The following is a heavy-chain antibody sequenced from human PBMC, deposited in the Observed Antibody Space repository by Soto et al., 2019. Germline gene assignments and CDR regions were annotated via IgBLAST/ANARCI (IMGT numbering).Heavy chain of an antibody. Sequence: QVTLKESGPMLVKPTQSLTLTCTFSGFSLTTNGVGVGWIRQPPGKALEWLALISWDDDNRYSPSLKNRLTTTKDTSKNQVVLTMANMDPVDTATYYCAHERLLWVGGYFDFWGQGILVTVSS. D-gene: IGHD3-10*01. CDR2: ISWDDDN. CDR1: GFSLTTNGVG. CDR3: AHERLLWVGGYFDF. V-gene: IGHV2-5*02. J-gene: IGHJ4*02.